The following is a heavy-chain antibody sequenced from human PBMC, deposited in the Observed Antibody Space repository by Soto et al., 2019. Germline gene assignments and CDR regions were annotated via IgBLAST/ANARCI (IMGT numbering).Heavy chain of an antibody. CDR3: AREENCSDGVCYSEYFQR. Sequence: QVQLVQSGAEVKKPGASVKVSCKASGYIFTAYSMHWVRPAPGQGLEWMGVVNPSGGSTHSAQKFRGRITMPRDTSTSTVYMDLSSLTSEETDVYYCAREENCSDGVCYSEYFQRWGQGTLVTVSS. D-gene: IGHD2-15*01. CDR2: VNPSGGST. CDR1: GYIFTAYS. V-gene: IGHV1-46*01. J-gene: IGHJ1*01.